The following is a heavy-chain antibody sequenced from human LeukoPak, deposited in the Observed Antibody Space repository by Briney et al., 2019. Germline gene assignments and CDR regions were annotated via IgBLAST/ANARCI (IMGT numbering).Heavy chain of an antibody. V-gene: IGHV3-21*04. Sequence: PGRSLRLSCAASGFTFSSYAMSRVRQAPGKGLEWVSAISSSSSTIYYADSVKGRFTISRDNAKNSLYLQMNSLRAEDMALYYCAKDMGSHAFDIWGQGTMVTVSS. J-gene: IGHJ3*02. CDR3: AKDMGSHAFDI. CDR2: ISSSSSTI. CDR1: GFTFSSYA. D-gene: IGHD1-26*01.